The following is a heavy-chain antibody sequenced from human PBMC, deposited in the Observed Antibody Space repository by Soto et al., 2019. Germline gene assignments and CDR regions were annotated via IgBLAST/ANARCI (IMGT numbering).Heavy chain of an antibody. D-gene: IGHD2-8*02. CDR1: GGSISSYY. J-gene: IGHJ4*01. Sequence: SETLSLTCTVSGGSISSYYSSWIRQPPGKGLEWIGYIYYSGSTNYNPSLKSRVTISVDTSKNQFSLKLSSVTTADTAVYYCARVVLGLENYFDYWGHGTLVTVSS. CDR3: ARVVLGLENYFDY. CDR2: IYYSGST. V-gene: IGHV4-59*01.